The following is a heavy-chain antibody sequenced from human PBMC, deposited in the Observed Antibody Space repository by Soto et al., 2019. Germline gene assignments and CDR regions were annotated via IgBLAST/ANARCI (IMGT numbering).Heavy chain of an antibody. V-gene: IGHV1-18*04. CDR1: GYTFTSYG. CDR2: ISAYNGNT. CDR3: ARSGGGYVDYYYYYGMDV. Sequence: GASVKVSCKASGYTFTSYGISWVRQAPGQGLEWMVWISAYNGNTNYAQKLQGRVTMTTDTSTSTAYMELRSLRSDDTAVYYCARSGGGYVDYYYYYGMDVWGQGTTVTVSS. J-gene: IGHJ6*02. D-gene: IGHD2-15*01.